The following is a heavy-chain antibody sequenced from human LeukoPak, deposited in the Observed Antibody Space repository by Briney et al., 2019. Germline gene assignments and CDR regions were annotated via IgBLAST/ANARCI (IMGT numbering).Heavy chain of an antibody. CDR2: IYYSGST. Sequence: RTSETLSLTCTVSGGSISGSSYYWGWIRQPPGKGLEWIGSIYYSGSTYYNPSLKSRVTISVDTSKNQFSLKLNSVTATDTAVYYCARGKGGPNYSNYVFHYYYGMDVWGQGTTVTVSS. V-gene: IGHV4-39*02. D-gene: IGHD4-11*01. CDR3: ARGKGGPNYSNYVFHYYYGMDV. CDR1: GGSISGSSYY. J-gene: IGHJ6*02.